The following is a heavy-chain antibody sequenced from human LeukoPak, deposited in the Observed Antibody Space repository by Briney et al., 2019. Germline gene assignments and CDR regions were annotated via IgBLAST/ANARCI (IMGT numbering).Heavy chain of an antibody. J-gene: IGHJ3*02. D-gene: IGHD3-9*01. V-gene: IGHV3-66*01. CDR1: GFTVSSNY. CDR2: IYSGGTT. CDR3: ARDLETDISDTFDI. Sequence: GGSLRLSCAASGFTVSSNYMSWVRQAPGKGLEWVSVIYSGGTTYYADSVKGRFTISRDNSKNTLYLQMNSLRAEDTAVYYCARDLETDISDTFDIWGQGTMVAVSS.